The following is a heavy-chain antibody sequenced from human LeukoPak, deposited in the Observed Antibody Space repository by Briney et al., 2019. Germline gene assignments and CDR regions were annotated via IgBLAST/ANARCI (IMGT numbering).Heavy chain of an antibody. V-gene: IGHV6-1*01. CDR1: GDSVSSNSAA. CDR3: ARDSPTWIGDSMDV. D-gene: IGHD5-12*01. Sequence: SQTLSLTCAISGDSVSSNSAAWNWIRQSPSRGLEWLGRTYYRSKWYNDYAISVKGRITINPDTSKNQFSLHLNSVTPEDTAVYYCARDSPTWIGDSMDVWGQGTTVTVSS. CDR2: TYYRSKWYN. J-gene: IGHJ6*02.